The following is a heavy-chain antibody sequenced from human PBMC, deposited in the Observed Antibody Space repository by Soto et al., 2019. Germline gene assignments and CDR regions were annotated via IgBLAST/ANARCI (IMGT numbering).Heavy chain of an antibody. J-gene: IGHJ5*02. Sequence: VQLVESGGGLAKPGESLRLSCAASGFTFTDAWMSWVRQAPGKGLEWVGRLTSKVDGGTAEYAAPVRGRFAISTYASRDTFYLQMNSLKADDTAVYYCTTDPTLYIGSSGFLRRRFQSWGQGTLVTVSS. CDR3: TTDPTLYIGSSGFLRRRFQS. CDR2: LTSKVDGGTA. CDR1: GFTFTDAW. V-gene: IGHV3-15*01. D-gene: IGHD3-22*01.